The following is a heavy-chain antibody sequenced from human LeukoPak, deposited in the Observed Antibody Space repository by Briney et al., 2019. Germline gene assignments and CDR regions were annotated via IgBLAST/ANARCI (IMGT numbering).Heavy chain of an antibody. D-gene: IGHD1-20*01. CDR2: INPSGGIT. Sequence: GASVKVSCKASGYTFTGYYMHWVRQAPGQGLEWMGVINPSGGITDYAQPFQGRVTMTRDTSTSTVYMQLGSLRSDDTVVYYCARHSLIGTTPFDYWGQGTLVSVSS. CDR1: GYTFTGYY. CDR3: ARHSLIGTTPFDY. J-gene: IGHJ4*02. V-gene: IGHV1-46*01.